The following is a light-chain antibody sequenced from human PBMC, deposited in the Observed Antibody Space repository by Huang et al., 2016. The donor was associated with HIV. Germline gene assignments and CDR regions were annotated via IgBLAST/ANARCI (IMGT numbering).Light chain of an antibody. CDR2: GAS. Sequence: EIVMTQSPATLSVSPGGRATLSCRASQSVSSYLAWYQQKPGQSPRLLIYGASTRATGIPARFSGSGSGTEFTLTITSLQSEDFVVYYCQQYNNGCTFGQGTKLEIK. CDR1: QSVSSY. V-gene: IGKV3-15*01. CDR3: QQYNNGCT. J-gene: IGKJ2*02.